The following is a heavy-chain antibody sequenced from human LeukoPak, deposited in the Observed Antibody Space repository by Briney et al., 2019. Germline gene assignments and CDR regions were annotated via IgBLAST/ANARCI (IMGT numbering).Heavy chain of an antibody. V-gene: IGHV4-39*07. CDR1: GGSISSSSYY. CDR2: IYYSGST. Sequence: SSETLSLTCTVSGGSISSSSYYWGWIRQPPGKGLEWIGSIYYSGSTYYNPFLKSRVTISVDTSKNQFSLKLSSVTAADTAVYYCARDLGDFDWLRSYYFDYWGQGTLVTVSS. D-gene: IGHD3-9*01. CDR3: ARDLGDFDWLRSYYFDY. J-gene: IGHJ4*02.